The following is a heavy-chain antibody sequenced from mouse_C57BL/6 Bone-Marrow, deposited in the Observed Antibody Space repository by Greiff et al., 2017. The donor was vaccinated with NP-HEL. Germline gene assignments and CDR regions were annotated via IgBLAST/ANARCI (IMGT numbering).Heavy chain of an antibody. Sequence: VKLMESGAELAKPGASVKLSCKASGYTFTSYWMHWVKQRPGQGLEWIGYINPSSGYTKYNQKFKDKATLTADKSSSTAYMQLSSLTYEDSAVYYCATHYYGSSGYFDVWGTGTTVTVSS. CDR3: ATHYYGSSGYFDV. J-gene: IGHJ1*03. D-gene: IGHD1-1*01. CDR2: INPSSGYT. CDR1: GYTFTSYW. V-gene: IGHV1-7*01.